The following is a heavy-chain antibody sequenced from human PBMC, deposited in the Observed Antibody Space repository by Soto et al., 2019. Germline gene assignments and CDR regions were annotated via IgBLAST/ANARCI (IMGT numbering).Heavy chain of an antibody. CDR3: AREMATTTSAGDWFDP. Sequence: TSETLSLTCTVSGGSISSYYWSWIRQPPGKGLEWIGYIYYSGSTNYNPSLKSRVTISVDTSKNQFSLKLSSVTAADTAVYYCAREMATTTSAGDWFDPWGQGTLVTVSS. V-gene: IGHV4-59*01. CDR1: GGSISSYY. J-gene: IGHJ5*02. D-gene: IGHD5-12*01. CDR2: IYYSGST.